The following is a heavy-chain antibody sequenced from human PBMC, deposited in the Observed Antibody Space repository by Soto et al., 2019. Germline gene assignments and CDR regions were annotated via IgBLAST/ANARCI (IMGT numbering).Heavy chain of an antibody. J-gene: IGHJ5*02. CDR2: MNPNSGNT. D-gene: IGHD4-17*01. Sequence: QVQLVQSGAEVKKPGASVKVSCKASGYTFTSYDINWVRQATGQGLEYLGWMNPNSGNTADVQKFQGSVTMTWDTSITTAYMELSSLRSEDTAVYFCARGIKYGAYSRWFDPWGQGTLVTVSS. V-gene: IGHV1-8*01. CDR1: GYTFTSYD. CDR3: ARGIKYGAYSRWFDP.